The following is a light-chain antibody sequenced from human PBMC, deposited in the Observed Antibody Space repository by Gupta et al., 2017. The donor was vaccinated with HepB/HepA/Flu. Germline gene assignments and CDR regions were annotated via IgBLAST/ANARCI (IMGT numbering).Light chain of an antibody. V-gene: IGKV1-9*01. Sequence: DIQLTQSPSFLSASVGDRVTITCRASQDINSYLIWYQQKPGKAPNLLLYTASTLQGGVPSSFSGSGSGTEFTLTISGLQPEDLANYYCQQINSYPITFGQGTRLDIK. CDR1: QDINSY. CDR2: TAS. CDR3: QQINSYPIT. J-gene: IGKJ5*01.